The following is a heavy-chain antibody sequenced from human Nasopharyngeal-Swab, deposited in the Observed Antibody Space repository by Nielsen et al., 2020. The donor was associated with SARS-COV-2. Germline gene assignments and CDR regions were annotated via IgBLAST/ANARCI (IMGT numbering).Heavy chain of an antibody. Sequence: SETLSLTCAVYGGSFSGYYWSWVRQPPGKGLEWIGEINHSGSTNYNPSLKSRVAISVDTSKNQFSLKLSSVTAADTAVYYCARGELLDYWGQGTLVTVSS. CDR2: INHSGST. V-gene: IGHV4-34*01. CDR3: ARGELLDY. J-gene: IGHJ4*02. D-gene: IGHD1-7*01. CDR1: GGSFSGYY.